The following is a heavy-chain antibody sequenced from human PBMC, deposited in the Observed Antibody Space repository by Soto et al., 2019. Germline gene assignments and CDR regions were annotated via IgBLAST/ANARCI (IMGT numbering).Heavy chain of an antibody. CDR2: ISWNGGSI. J-gene: IGHJ5*02. CDR3: AKSKQHLVRGENWFDP. Sequence: GGSLRLSCAASGFTFDDFAMHWVRQAPGKGLEWVSGISWNGGSIAYADSVKGRFTISRDNAKNSLYLQMNSLRAEDTALYYCAKSKQHLVRGENWFDPWGQGTLVTVSS. V-gene: IGHV3-9*01. D-gene: IGHD6-13*01. CDR1: GFTFDDFA.